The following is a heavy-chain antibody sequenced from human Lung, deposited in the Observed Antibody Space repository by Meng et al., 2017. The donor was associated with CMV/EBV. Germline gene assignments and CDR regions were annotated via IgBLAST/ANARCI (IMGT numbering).Heavy chain of an antibody. D-gene: IGHD3-3*01. CDR1: GYSFTSYW. CDR3: ARRPRRFLEWFDGMDV. CDR2: IYPGDSDT. V-gene: IGHV5-51*01. J-gene: IGHJ6*02. Sequence: KVSCKGSGYSFTSYWIGWVRQMPGKGLEWMGIIYPGDSDTRYSPSFQGQVTISADKSISTAYLQWSSLKASDTAMYYCARRPRRFLEWFDGMDVWGQWTTVTFSS.